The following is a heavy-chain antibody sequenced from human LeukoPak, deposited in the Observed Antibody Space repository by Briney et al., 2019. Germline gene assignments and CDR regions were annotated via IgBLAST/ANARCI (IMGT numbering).Heavy chain of an antibody. CDR3: ARGYSSSSFDY. J-gene: IGHJ4*02. Sequence: ASVKVSCKAFGYTFTSNYMHWVRQAPGQGPEWMGVISPSGGSTTYAQKFQGRVTLTRDMSTSTDYLELSSLRSEDTAVYYCARGYSSSSFDYWGQGTLVTVSS. V-gene: IGHV1-46*01. CDR2: ISPSGGST. CDR1: GYTFTSNY. D-gene: IGHD6-6*01.